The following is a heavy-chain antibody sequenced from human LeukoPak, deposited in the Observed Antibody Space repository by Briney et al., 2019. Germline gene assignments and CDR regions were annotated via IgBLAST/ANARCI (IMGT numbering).Heavy chain of an antibody. CDR1: GFTFSSYA. J-gene: IGHJ4*02. D-gene: IGHD6-13*01. Sequence: GGSLRLSCAASGFTFSSYAMSWVRPAPGKGLEWVSAIRGSGGSTYYAASVKGRFTITRDNSKNPLYLQLNSLRAEDMAVYYCAKVLKQLAPVDHWGQGTLVTVSS. CDR2: IRGSGGST. CDR3: AKVLKQLAPVDH. V-gene: IGHV3-23*01.